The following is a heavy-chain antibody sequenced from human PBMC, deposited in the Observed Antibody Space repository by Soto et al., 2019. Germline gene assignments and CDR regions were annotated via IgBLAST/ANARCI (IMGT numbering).Heavy chain of an antibody. CDR2: FSPILGIA. J-gene: IGHJ3*02. Sequence: QVQLVQSGAEVKKPGSSVKVSCKASGGTFSSYTISWVRQAPGQGLEWMGRFSPILGIANYAQKFQGRVTITADKSTSTAYVELSSLRSEYTAVYYCASGVDTVTAFDICGKGPMVTVSS. CDR3: ASGVDTVTAFDI. V-gene: IGHV1-69*02. CDR1: GGTFSSYT. D-gene: IGHD5-18*01.